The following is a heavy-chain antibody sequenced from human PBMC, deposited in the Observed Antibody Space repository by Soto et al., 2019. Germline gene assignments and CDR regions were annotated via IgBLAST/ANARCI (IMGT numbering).Heavy chain of an antibody. J-gene: IGHJ6*03. CDR1: GFSLSTSGVG. CDR3: ARRVVVGATNHYYMDV. CDR2: IYWDDDK. D-gene: IGHD2-15*01. Sequence: GSGPTLVNPTQTLTLTCSFSGFSLSTSGVGVGWIRQPPGKALEWLALIYWDDDKRYSPSLKSRLTITKDTSRNQVVLTMTNMDPVDTATYYCARRVVVGATNHYYMDVWGQGTTVTVSS. V-gene: IGHV2-5*02.